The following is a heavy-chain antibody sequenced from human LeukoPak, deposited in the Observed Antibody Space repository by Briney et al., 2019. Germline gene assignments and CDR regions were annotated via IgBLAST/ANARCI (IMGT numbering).Heavy chain of an antibody. J-gene: IGHJ6*02. Sequence: ASVKVSCKASGYTFTSYYMHWVRQAPGQGLEWMGIINPSGGSTSYAQKFQGRVTMTRDTSTSTVYMELSSLRSEDTAVYYCARERYYDFWSGYYYYYGMDVWGQGTTVTVSS. CDR3: ARERYYDFWSGYYYYYGMDV. CDR1: GYTFTSYY. CDR2: INPSGGST. V-gene: IGHV1-46*01. D-gene: IGHD3-3*01.